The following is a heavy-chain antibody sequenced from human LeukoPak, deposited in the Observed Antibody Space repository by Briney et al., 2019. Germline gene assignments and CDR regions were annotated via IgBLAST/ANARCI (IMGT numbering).Heavy chain of an antibody. CDR2: ISYDGSNK. J-gene: IGHJ3*02. D-gene: IGHD1-26*01. CDR1: GFTFSSYW. V-gene: IGHV3-30*03. Sequence: GGSLRLSCAASGFTFSSYWMHWVRQGPGKGLEWVAVISYDGSNKYYADSVKGRFTISRDNSKNTLYLQMNSLRAEDTAVYYCARGGSYLSAFDIWGQGTMVTVSS. CDR3: ARGGSYLSAFDI.